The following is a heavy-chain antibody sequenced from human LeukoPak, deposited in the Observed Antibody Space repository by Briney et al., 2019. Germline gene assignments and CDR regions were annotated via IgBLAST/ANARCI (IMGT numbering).Heavy chain of an antibody. V-gene: IGHV3-30*04. J-gene: IGHJ4*02. CDR1: GFSFSINA. Sequence: GGSLRLSCVASGFSFSINAMIWVRQAPGKGLEWVAVISYDGSNKYYADSVKGRFTISRDNSKNTLYLQMNSLRAEDTAVYYCAKVEAYSSSWLGNYFDYWGQGTLVTVSS. D-gene: IGHD6-13*01. CDR3: AKVEAYSSSWLGNYFDY. CDR2: ISYDGSNK.